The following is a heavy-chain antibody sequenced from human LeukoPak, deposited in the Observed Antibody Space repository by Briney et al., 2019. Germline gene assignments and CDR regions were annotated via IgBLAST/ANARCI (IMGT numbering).Heavy chain of an antibody. J-gene: IGHJ6*04. CDR2: IYPGDSDT. CDR1: GYSFNSYW. D-gene: IGHD2-2*02. CDR3: ARLSRAVVPAAITGKDYYGMDV. Sequence: GESLKISCKGSGYSFNSYWIRWVLQLPAKGLEWMVIIYPGDSDTSYSPSFQRQVTISADKSISTAYLQWSSLKASDTAMYYCARLSRAVVPAAITGKDYYGMDVWGKGTTVTVSS. V-gene: IGHV5-51*01.